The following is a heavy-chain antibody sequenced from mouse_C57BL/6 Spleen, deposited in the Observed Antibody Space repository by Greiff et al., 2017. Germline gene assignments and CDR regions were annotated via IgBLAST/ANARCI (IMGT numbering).Heavy chain of an antibody. CDR1: GFTFSDYG. Sequence: EVMLVESGGGLVKPGGSLKLSCAASGFTFSDYGMHWVRQAPEKGLEWVAYISGGSSTIYYADTVKGRFTISRDNAKNTLFLQMTSLRSEDTAMYYCARTTGTPLDYWGQGTTLTVSS. CDR3: ARTTGTPLDY. CDR2: ISGGSSTI. D-gene: IGHD4-1*02. V-gene: IGHV5-17*01. J-gene: IGHJ2*01.